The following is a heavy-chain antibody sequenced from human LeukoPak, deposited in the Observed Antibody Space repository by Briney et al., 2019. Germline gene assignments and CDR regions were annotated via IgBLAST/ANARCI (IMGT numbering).Heavy chain of an antibody. CDR1: GFTFSSYE. J-gene: IGHJ4*02. D-gene: IGHD6-13*01. V-gene: IGHV3-48*03. CDR3: VKDRSGYSSSWYYFDY. CDR2: ISSSGSTI. Sequence: PGGSLRLSCAASGFTFSSYEMNWVRQAPGKGLEWVSYISSSGSTIYYADSVKGRFTISRDNSKNTLYLQMSSLRAEDTAVYYCVKDRSGYSSSWYYFDYWGQGTLVTVSS.